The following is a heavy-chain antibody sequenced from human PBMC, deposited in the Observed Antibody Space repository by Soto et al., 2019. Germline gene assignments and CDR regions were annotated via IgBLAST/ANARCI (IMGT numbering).Heavy chain of an antibody. CDR3: ARAHGSGWGAFDI. CDR1: GGSISSGGYS. D-gene: IGHD3-10*01. J-gene: IGHJ3*02. V-gene: IGHV4-30-2*01. CDR2: IYHSGST. Sequence: QLQLQEPGSGLVKPSQTLSLTCAVSGGSISSGGYSWSWIRQPPGKGLEWIGYIYHSGSTYYNPSLKSRVTISVDRSKNQFSLQLSSVTAADTAVYYCARAHGSGWGAFDIWGQGTMVTVSS.